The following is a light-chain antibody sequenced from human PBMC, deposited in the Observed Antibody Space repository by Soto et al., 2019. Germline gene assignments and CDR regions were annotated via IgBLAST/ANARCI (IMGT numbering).Light chain of an antibody. J-gene: IGKJ1*01. CDR3: KQYNSYFXT. V-gene: IGKV1-5*01. CDR1: QSISSW. CDR2: DAS. Sequence: DIQMTQSPSTLSASVGDRVTITCRASQSISSWLAWYQQKPGKAPKLLIYDASSLGSGVPSRFSGSGSGTEFTLTISSLQPDDFATYYCKQYNSYFXTXGQGTKVDIK.